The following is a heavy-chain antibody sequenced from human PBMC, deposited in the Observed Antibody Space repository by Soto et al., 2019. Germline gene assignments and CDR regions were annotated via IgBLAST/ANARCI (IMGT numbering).Heavy chain of an antibody. Sequence: SLKDACKASGYIFTNNDVSWVRQATGQGLEWMGWMNPGSGDTGYAQKFQGRVTMTRDISIATAYMELSSLRSDDTAIYYCARMETFGSLNWFDPWGQGTLVTVSS. V-gene: IGHV1-8*01. D-gene: IGHD3-16*01. CDR2: MNPGSGDT. J-gene: IGHJ5*02. CDR3: ARMETFGSLNWFDP. CDR1: GYIFTNND.